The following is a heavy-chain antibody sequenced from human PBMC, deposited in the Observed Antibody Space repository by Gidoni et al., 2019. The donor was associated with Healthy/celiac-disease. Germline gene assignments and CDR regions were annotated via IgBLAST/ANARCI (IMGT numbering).Heavy chain of an antibody. CDR2: IFSNDEK. D-gene: IGHD2-15*01. Sequence: QVTLKESGPVLVKPTETLTLTCTVSGFSLSNARMGVSWIRQPPGKALEWLAHIFSNDEKSSSTSLKSRLTISKDTSKSQVVLTMTNMDPVDTATYYCARTQRRLGYCSGGSCYRNAFDIWGQGTMVTVSS. V-gene: IGHV2-26*01. J-gene: IGHJ3*02. CDR3: ARTQRRLGYCSGGSCYRNAFDI. CDR1: GFSLSNARMG.